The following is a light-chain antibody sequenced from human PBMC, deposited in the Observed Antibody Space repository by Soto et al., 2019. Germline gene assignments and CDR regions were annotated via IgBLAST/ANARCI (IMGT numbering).Light chain of an antibody. Sequence: EIVLTQSPGTLSLSPVERATLSCRASQSVRSSNLAWYQQKPGQAPRLLVHGASSRATGIPDRFSGSGSGTDFTLTITRLEPEDFAVYYCHQYGSSPPHTFGQGTKLEIK. CDR2: GAS. CDR1: QSVRSSN. V-gene: IGKV3-20*01. J-gene: IGKJ2*01. CDR3: HQYGSSPPHT.